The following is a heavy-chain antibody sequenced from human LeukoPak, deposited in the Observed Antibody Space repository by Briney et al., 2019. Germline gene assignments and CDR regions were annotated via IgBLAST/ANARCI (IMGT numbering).Heavy chain of an antibody. CDR2: INHSGST. CDR3: AVYCSGGSCPYTNDY. Sequence: SETLSLTCAVYGGSFSGYYWSWIRQPPGKGLEWIGEINHSGSTNYNPSLKSRVTISVDTSKNQFSLKLSSVTAADTAVYYRAVYCSGGSCPYTNDYWGQGTLVTVSS. D-gene: IGHD2-15*01. CDR1: GGSFSGYY. V-gene: IGHV4-34*01. J-gene: IGHJ4*02.